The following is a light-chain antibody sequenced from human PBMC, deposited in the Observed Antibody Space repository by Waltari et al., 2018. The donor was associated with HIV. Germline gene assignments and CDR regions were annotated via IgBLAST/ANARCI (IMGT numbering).Light chain of an antibody. CDR3: QQYNNWPQT. Sequence: EKVMTQSPATLSVSPGERATLSCRARQTINNNLAWYQQKPGQAPQLLIYGASTRAAGVSARFSGSGYGTEFTLTITSLQSEELAIYYCQQYNNWPQTFGQGTKVEIK. J-gene: IGKJ2*01. CDR1: QTINNN. CDR2: GAS. V-gene: IGKV3-15*01.